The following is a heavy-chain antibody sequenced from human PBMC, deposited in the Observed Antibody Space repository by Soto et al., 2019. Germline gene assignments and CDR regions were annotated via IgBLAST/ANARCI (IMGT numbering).Heavy chain of an antibody. CDR1: GFTFNNAW. V-gene: IGHV3-15*01. D-gene: IGHD1-26*01. CDR2: IKSKTDGGTT. Sequence: GGSLRLSCAASGFTFNNAWMNWVRQAPGKGLEWVGRIKSKTDGGTTDYAAPVKGRFTISRDDSKNTLYLQMNSLKTEDTALYYCTTAPIHYPYYFDYWGQGTLVTVSS. J-gene: IGHJ4*02. CDR3: TTAPIHYPYYFDY.